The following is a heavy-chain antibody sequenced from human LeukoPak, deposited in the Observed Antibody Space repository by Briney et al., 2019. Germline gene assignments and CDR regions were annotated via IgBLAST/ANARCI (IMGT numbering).Heavy chain of an antibody. Sequence: SETLSLTCTFSGASISSGGYYWSWIRQHPGKGLEWIGYIYYSGSTYYNPSLKSRVTISVDTSKNQFSLKLSSVTAADTAVYYCARHHSSGWGPGWFDPWGQGTLVTVSS. CDR3: ARHHSSGWGPGWFDP. V-gene: IGHV4-31*03. CDR2: IYYSGST. CDR1: GASISSGGYY. J-gene: IGHJ5*02. D-gene: IGHD6-19*01.